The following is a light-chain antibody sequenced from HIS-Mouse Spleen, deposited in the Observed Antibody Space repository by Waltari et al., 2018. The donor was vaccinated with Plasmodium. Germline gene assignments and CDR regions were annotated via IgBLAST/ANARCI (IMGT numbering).Light chain of an antibody. CDR3: SSYTSSSTLNYV. CDR2: DVS. J-gene: IGLJ1*01. Sequence: QSALTQPASVSGSPGQSITISCTGTSSDVGGYNYVSWYQQHPGKAPQLMIYDVSNRPSGVSNRCSGSKSGNTASLTISGLQAEDEADYHCSSYTSSSTLNYVFGTGTKVTVL. CDR1: SSDVGGYNY. V-gene: IGLV2-14*03.